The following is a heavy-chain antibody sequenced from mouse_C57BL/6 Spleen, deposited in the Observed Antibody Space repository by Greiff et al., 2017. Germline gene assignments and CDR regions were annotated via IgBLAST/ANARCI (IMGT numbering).Heavy chain of an antibody. Sequence: QVQLQQSGAELVRPGTSVKLSCKASGYTFTSYWMHWVKQRPGQGLEWIGVIDPSDSYTNYNQKFKGKATLTVDTSSSTAYMQLSSLTPEDSAVYYCARRGWLPYYFDDWGQGTTLTVSS. V-gene: IGHV1-59*01. D-gene: IGHD2-3*01. CDR1: GYTFTSYW. CDR2: IDPSDSYT. J-gene: IGHJ2*01. CDR3: ARRGWLPYYFDD.